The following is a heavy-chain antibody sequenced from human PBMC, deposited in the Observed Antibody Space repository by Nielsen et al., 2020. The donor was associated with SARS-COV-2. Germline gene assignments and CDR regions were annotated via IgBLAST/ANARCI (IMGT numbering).Heavy chain of an antibody. D-gene: IGHD3-22*01. CDR2: INFDGSST. J-gene: IGHJ4*02. CDR1: GFTFSTYW. CDR3: ARDSSNYYDSSGKRDPPLDY. Sequence: GGSLRLSCAASGFTFSTYWMHWVRHAPGKGLVWVSRINFDGSSTSYADSVKGRFTISRDNAKNSLYLQMNSLRDEDTAVYYCARDSSNYYDSSGKRDPPLDYWGQGTLVTVSS. V-gene: IGHV3-74*01.